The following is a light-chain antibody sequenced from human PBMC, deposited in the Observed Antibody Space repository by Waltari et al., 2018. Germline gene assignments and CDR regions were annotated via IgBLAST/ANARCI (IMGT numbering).Light chain of an antibody. CDR3: CSYAGTNILGI. CDR2: DVT. V-gene: IGLV2-11*01. Sequence: QSSLNPPRSVSGSHGQSVTISFTGTSSDVGGYNIFSWYQQHPGKAPKLMIYDVTKRPSGVPDRFSGSKSGNTASLTISGLQAEDEADYYCCSYAGTNILGIFGGGTKLTVL. CDR1: SSDVGGYNI. J-gene: IGLJ2*01.